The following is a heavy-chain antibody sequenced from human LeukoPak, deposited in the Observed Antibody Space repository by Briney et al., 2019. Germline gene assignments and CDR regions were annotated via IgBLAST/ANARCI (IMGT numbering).Heavy chain of an antibody. CDR3: ARGRGGLQTLSYFDY. D-gene: IGHD4-11*01. CDR1: CGSFSGYY. V-gene: IGHV4-34*01. CDR2: INHSGST. Sequence: PSETLSLTCAVYCGSFSGYYWSWIRQPPGKGLEWIGEINHSGSTNYNPSLKSRVTISVDTSKNQFSLKLSSVTAADTAVYYCARGRGGLQTLSYFDYWGQGTLVTVSS. J-gene: IGHJ4*02.